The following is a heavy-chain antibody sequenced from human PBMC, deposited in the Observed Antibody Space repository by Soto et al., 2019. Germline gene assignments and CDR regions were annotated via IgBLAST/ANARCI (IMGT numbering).Heavy chain of an antibody. Sequence: SETLSLTCAVYGGSFRGYDWIIIRKAAGKGLEWIVEINHSGSTNYNPSLKLRVTISVDTSKNQFSLKLSSVTAADTAVYYCARRSGIQLWRACFDPWGQGTLVTVSS. J-gene: IGHJ5*02. CDR1: GGSFRGYD. D-gene: IGHD5-18*01. CDR3: ARRSGIQLWRACFDP. V-gene: IGHV4-34*01. CDR2: INHSGST.